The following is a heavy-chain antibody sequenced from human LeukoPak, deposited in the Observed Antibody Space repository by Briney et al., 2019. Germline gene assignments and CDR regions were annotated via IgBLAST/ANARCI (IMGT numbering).Heavy chain of an antibody. CDR2: IYSGGST. V-gene: IGHV3-66*01. J-gene: IGHJ4*02. CDR3: ARGYYDSSGFYLGY. D-gene: IGHD3-22*01. CDR1: GFTVSSNY. Sequence: GGSLRLSCAASGFTVSSNYMSWVRQAPGKGLEWVSVIYSGGSTYYADSVKGRFTISRDNSKNTLYLQMNSLRAEDTAVYYCARGYYDSSGFYLGYWGQGTLVTVSS.